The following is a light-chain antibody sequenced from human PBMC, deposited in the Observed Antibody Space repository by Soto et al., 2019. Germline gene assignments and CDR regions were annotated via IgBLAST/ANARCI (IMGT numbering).Light chain of an antibody. CDR3: CSYAGSSTFEGV. Sequence: QSVLTQPASVSGSPGQSITISCTGTSSDVGSYNLVSWYQQHPGKAPKLMIYEGSKRPSGVSNRFSGSKSGNTASLTISRLQAEDEADYYCCSYAGSSTFEGVFGTGTKLTVL. CDR1: SSDVGSYNL. J-gene: IGLJ1*01. CDR2: EGS. V-gene: IGLV2-23*03.